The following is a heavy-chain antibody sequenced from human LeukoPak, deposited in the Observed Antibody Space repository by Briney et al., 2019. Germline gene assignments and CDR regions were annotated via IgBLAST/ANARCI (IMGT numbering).Heavy chain of an antibody. J-gene: IGHJ4*02. V-gene: IGHV1-2*02. D-gene: IGHD3-22*01. CDR1: GYTFTDYY. CDR3: ARVGYYDSSGYDY. Sequence: ASVKVSCKASGYTFTDYYIHWVRQAPGQGLEWMGSINPNRGGTKYAQKFQGGVTMTSDTSISTAYMELSSLRSEDTAVYYCARVGYYDSSGYDYWGQGTLVTVSS. CDR2: INPNRGGT.